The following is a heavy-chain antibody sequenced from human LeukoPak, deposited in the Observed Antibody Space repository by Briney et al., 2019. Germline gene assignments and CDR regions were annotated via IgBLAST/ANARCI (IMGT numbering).Heavy chain of an antibody. D-gene: IGHD4-17*01. CDR2: TYSGGST. J-gene: IGHJ4*02. V-gene: IGHV3-53*01. CDR1: GFTVSSNY. Sequence: GGSLRLSCAASGFTVSSNYMSWVRQAPGKGLEWVSVTYSGGSTYYADSVKGRFTISRDNSKNTLYLQMNSLRAEDTAVYYCARGTTVTTKGSFDYWGQGTLVTVSS. CDR3: ARGTTVTTKGSFDY.